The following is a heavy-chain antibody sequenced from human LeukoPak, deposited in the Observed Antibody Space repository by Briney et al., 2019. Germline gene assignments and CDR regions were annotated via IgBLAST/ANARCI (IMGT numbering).Heavy chain of an antibody. CDR2: IYAGGNGI. V-gene: IGHV3-23*03. CDR3: AKGLTSGDGKWEFHA. Sequence: GGSLRLSCAASGFTFSNFAMAWVRQAPGRGLAWVSGIYAGGNGINYSDSVKGRFTISRDNSKNTVYLQMNDLRVEDTALYYCAKGLTSGDGKWEFHAWGQGTLVTVSS. CDR1: GFTFSNFA. J-gene: IGHJ5*02. D-gene: IGHD2-21*02.